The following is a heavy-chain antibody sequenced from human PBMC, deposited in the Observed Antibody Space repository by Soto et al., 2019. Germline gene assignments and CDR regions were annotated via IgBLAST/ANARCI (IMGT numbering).Heavy chain of an antibody. CDR2: IYYSGST. V-gene: IGHV4-30-4*01. CDR1: GGSISSGDYY. CDR3: AREKGYDSSGYAVDY. D-gene: IGHD3-22*01. J-gene: IGHJ4*02. Sequence: SETLSLTCTVSGGSISSGDYYWSWIRQPPGKGLEWIGYIYYSGSTYYNPSLKSRVTISVDTSKNQFSLKLSSVTAADTAVYYCAREKGYDSSGYAVDYWGQGTLVTVSS.